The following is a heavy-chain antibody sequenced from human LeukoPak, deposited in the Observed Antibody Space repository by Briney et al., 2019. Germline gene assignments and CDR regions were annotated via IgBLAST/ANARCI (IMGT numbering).Heavy chain of an antibody. CDR1: GYTFTSYD. J-gene: IGHJ4*02. CDR3: ARMTTVTTYGY. Sequence: ASVKVSCKASGYTFTSYDINWVRQATGQGLEWMGWMNPNSGNTGYAQKFQGRVTITADKSTSTAYMELSSLRSEDTAVYYCARMTTVTTYGYWGQGTLVTVSS. CDR2: MNPNSGNT. D-gene: IGHD4-17*01. V-gene: IGHV1-8*01.